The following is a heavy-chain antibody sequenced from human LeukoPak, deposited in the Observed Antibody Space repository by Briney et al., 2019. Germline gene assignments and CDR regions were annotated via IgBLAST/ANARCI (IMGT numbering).Heavy chain of an antibody. D-gene: IGHD3-22*01. V-gene: IGHV3-11*01. J-gene: IGHJ6*03. CDR2: ISSSGSTI. Sequence: GGSLRLSCAASGFTFSDYYMSWIRQAPGKGLEWVSYISSSGSTIYYADSVKGRFTISRDNAKNSLYLQMNSLRAEDTAVYYCVKTFDSSGYYYHYMDVWGKGTTVTVSS. CDR3: VKTFDSSGYYYHYMDV. CDR1: GFTFSDYY.